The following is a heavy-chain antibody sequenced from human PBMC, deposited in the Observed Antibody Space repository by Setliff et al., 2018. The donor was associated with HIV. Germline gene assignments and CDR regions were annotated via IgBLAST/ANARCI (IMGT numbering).Heavy chain of an antibody. CDR3: ASVNEVDADYGDFNDAFEI. CDR2: IVPIFVTT. D-gene: IGHD4-17*01. J-gene: IGHJ3*02. V-gene: IGHV1-69*06. Sequence: SVKVSCKASGGTFSTHAISWVRQAPGQGLEWMGRIVPIFVTTNYAQNFQGRVTFTADKSTSTAYMELTSLRSEDTAVYYCASVNEVDADYGDFNDAFEIWGQGTMVTVSS. CDR1: GGTFSTHA.